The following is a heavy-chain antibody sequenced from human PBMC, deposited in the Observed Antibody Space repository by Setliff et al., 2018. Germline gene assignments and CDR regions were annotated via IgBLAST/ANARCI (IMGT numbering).Heavy chain of an antibody. CDR2: IYTSGST. V-gene: IGHV4-4*07. CDR1: DGSISSYF. CDR3: ARESRYYYDNLGTLDY. J-gene: IGHJ4*02. D-gene: IGHD3-22*01. Sequence: SETLSLTCTVSDGSISSYFWTWIRQPAGKGLEWIGRIYTSGSTYYNPSLKSRVSISVDTSKNQFSLKLSSVTAADTAVYYCARESRYYYDNLGTLDYWGQGTLVTVSS.